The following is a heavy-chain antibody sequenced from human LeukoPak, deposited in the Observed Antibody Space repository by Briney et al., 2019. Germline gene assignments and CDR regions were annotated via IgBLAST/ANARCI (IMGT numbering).Heavy chain of an antibody. CDR3: AKGSREWELLGFIPFDP. D-gene: IGHD1-26*01. J-gene: IGHJ5*02. V-gene: IGHV3-30*18. CDR1: GFTFSSCG. Sequence: PGGSLRLSCAASGFTFSSCGMHWVRQAPGRGLEWVAVISYDGSNKYYADSVKGRFTISRDNSKNTLYLQMNSLRAEDTAVYYCAKGSREWELLGFIPFDPWGQGTLVTVSS. CDR2: ISYDGSNK.